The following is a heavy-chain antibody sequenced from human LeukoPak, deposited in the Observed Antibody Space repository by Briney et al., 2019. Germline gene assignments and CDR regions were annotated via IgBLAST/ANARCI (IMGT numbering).Heavy chain of an antibody. V-gene: IGHV3-33*08. CDR1: GFTFSDYG. CDR3: AREYASGSYSKAFKYFQH. Sequence: QPGRSLRLSCEASGFTFSDYGMHWVRQAPGKGLEWVAVIWYDGSNTYYAESVKGRFTISRDNSKNTLYMEMNSLRAEDTAVYYCAREYASGSYSKAFKYFQHWGQGTLVTVSS. CDR2: IWYDGSNT. D-gene: IGHD3-10*01. J-gene: IGHJ1*01.